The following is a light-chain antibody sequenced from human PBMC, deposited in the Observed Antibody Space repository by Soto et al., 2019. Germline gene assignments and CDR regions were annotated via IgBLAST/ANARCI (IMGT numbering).Light chain of an antibody. V-gene: IGLV6-57*02. J-gene: IGLJ3*02. CDR1: SGSIASND. Sequence: NFMLTQPHSVSESPGKTVTISCTSSSGSIASNDVQWYQQRPGSAPTTVIYEDNQRPSGVPDRFSGSIDSSSNSASLTISGRKTEDEADYYCQSYDSSNWVFGGGTKLTVL. CDR3: QSYDSSNWV. CDR2: EDN.